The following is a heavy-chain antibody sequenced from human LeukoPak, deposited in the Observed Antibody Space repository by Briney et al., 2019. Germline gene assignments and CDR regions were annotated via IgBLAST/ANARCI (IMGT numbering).Heavy chain of an antibody. CDR3: ARPTTYYYDSSGYTDAFDI. J-gene: IGHJ3*02. Sequence: SETLSLTCTVSGGSISSYYWSWIRQPAGKGLEWIGRIYTSGSTNYNPSLKSRVTMSVDTSKNQFSLKLSSVTAADTAVYYCARPTTYYYDSSGYTDAFDIWGQGTMVTVSS. D-gene: IGHD3-22*01. V-gene: IGHV4-4*07. CDR1: GGSISSYY. CDR2: IYTSGST.